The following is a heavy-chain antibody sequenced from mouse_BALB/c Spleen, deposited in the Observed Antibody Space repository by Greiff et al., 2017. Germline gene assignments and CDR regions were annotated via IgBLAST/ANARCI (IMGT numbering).Heavy chain of an antibody. CDR3: ALMITTDEGFAY. J-gene: IGHJ3*01. CDR2: IYPGNGDT. Sequence: QVQLQQPGAELVKPGASVKMSCKASGYTFTSYNMHWVKQTPGQGLEWIGAIYPGNGDTSYNQKFKGKATLTADKSSSTAYMQLSSLTSEDTAVYYCALMITTDEGFAYWGQGTLVTVSA. V-gene: IGHV1-12*01. D-gene: IGHD2-4*01. CDR1: GYTFTSYN.